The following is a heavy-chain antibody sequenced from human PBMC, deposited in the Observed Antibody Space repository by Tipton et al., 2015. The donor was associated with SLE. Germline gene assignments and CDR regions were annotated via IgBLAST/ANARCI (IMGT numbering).Heavy chain of an antibody. D-gene: IGHD3-10*01. CDR2: LHYDGSYK. CDR1: GFTFSSYG. Sequence: SLRLSCVASGFTFSSYGMHWVRQAPGKGLEWMAFLHYDGSYKYYADSVKGRFTISRDNSNNTLYLQMNSLRAEDTALYYCAKDRPYLGSYYGAFDIWGQGTMVTVSS. CDR3: AKDRPYLGSYYGAFDI. J-gene: IGHJ3*02. V-gene: IGHV3-30*02.